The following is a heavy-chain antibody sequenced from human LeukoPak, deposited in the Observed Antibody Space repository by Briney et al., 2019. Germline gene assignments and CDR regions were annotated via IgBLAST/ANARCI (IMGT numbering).Heavy chain of an antibody. CDR2: IWYDGSNK. D-gene: IGHD6-13*01. J-gene: IGHJ5*02. V-gene: IGHV3-33*06. Sequence: PGRSLRLSCAASGFTFSSYGMHWVRQAPGRGLEWVAVIWYDGSNKYYADSVKGRFTISRDNSKNTLYLQMNSLRAEDTAVYYCAKDPQGIRFDPWGQGTLVNVSS. CDR1: GFTFSSYG. CDR3: AKDPQGIRFDP.